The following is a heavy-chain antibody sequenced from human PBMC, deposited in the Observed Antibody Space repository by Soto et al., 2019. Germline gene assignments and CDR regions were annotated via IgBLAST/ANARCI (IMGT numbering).Heavy chain of an antibody. J-gene: IGHJ6*02. CDR2: TYTGGST. D-gene: IGHD4-17*01. V-gene: IGHV3-66*01. Sequence: EVQLVESGGGLVQPGGSLRLSCAASGLTVSSNYMSWVRQAPGKGLEWVSVTYTGGSTHHADSVKGRFTISRDNSKNTRYPQMNTLRAEDKAVYCWAGVRLYYYGMAVWGQGTTVTVSS. CDR3: AGVRLYYYGMAV. CDR1: GLTVSSNY.